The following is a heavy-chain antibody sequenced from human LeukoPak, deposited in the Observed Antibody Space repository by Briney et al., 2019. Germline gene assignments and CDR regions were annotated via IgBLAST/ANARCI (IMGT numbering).Heavy chain of an antibody. CDR3: ARELYCSGGSCYSFLDY. D-gene: IGHD2-15*01. J-gene: IGHJ4*02. Sequence: SETLSLTCTVSGGSISSYYWSWIRQPPGKGLEWIEYIYYSGSTNYNPSLKSRVTISVDTSKNQFSLKLSSVTAADTAVYYCARELYCSGGSCYSFLDYWGQGTLVTVSS. V-gene: IGHV4-59*01. CDR2: IYYSGST. CDR1: GGSISSYY.